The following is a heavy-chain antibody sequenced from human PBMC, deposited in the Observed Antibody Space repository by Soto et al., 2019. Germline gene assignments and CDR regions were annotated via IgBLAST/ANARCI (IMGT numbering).Heavy chain of an antibody. J-gene: IGHJ4*02. D-gene: IGHD6-13*01. V-gene: IGHV3-66*01. CDR2: IYTAGSA. CDR1: GFTVSNYH. CDR3: ARVHRSSYHYFNY. Sequence: GGSLRLSCAAYGFTVSNYHMNWVRRAPGKGLEWVSVIYTAGSADFADSVKGRFSISRDDSKNTLYLQMSSLRAEDTAVYYCARVHRSSYHYFNYWGQGTLVTVSS.